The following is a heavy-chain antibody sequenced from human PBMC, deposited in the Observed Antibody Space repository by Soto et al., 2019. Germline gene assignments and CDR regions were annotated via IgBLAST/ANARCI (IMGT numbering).Heavy chain of an antibody. V-gene: IGHV1-69*13. J-gene: IGHJ6*04. CDR1: GGTFSSYA. CDR3: ARPGVLRLLEWSGRGPYYYHGMDV. Sequence: SVKVSCKASGGTFSSYAISWVRQAPGQGLEWMGGVIPVFGTANYAQKFEGRVTVTAAESTSTAYMELSSLRSEDTAVYSCARPGVLRLLEWSGRGPYYYHGMDVWGKGTTVTVPS. D-gene: IGHD3-3*01. CDR2: VIPVFGTA.